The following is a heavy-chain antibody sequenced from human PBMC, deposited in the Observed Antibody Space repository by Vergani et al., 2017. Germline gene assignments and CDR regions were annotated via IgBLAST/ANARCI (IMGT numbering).Heavy chain of an antibody. CDR3: ARGQYYYDSSGYYYYYYGMDV. J-gene: IGHJ6*02. CDR1: GYTFTNYY. CDR2: INPSGGST. V-gene: IGHV1-46*01. Sequence: QVQLVQSGAEVKKPGASVRVSCKTSGYTFTNYYIHWVRQAPGQGLEWMGIINPSGGSTTYAQKFQGRVTITADKSTSTAYMELSSLRSEDTAVYYCARGQYYYDSSGYYYYYYGMDVWGQGTTVTVSS. D-gene: IGHD3-22*01.